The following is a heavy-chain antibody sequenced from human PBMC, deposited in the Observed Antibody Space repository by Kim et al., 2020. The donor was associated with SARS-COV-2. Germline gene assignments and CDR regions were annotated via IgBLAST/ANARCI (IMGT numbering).Heavy chain of an antibody. Sequence: TRYAQKFQGRVTMTREPSTSTGYMGLSSLRSEDTAVYYCARDSSRSYFDYWGQGTLVTVSS. D-gene: IGHD3-16*02. J-gene: IGHJ4*02. CDR2: T. V-gene: IGHV1-46*01. CDR3: ARDSSRSYFDY.